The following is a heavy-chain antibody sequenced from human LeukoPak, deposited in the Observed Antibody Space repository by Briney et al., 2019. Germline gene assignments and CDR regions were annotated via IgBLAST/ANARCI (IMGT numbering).Heavy chain of an antibody. CDR1: GFVFSTYG. CDR2: IWDDGSNQ. V-gene: IGHV3-33*01. CDR3: ARAQFSGNYYVTPFDY. Sequence: PGRSLRLSCAASGFVFSTYGMHWVRQAPGKGLEWVAVIWDDGSNQYYVDSVKGRFTISRDNSKNTLYLQMNSLRAEDTAVYYCARAQFSGNYYVTPFDYWGQGTLVTVSS. D-gene: IGHD3-10*01. J-gene: IGHJ4*02.